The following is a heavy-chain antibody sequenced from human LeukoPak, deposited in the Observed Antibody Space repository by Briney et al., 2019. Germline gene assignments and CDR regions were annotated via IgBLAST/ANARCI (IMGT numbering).Heavy chain of an antibody. Sequence: PGGSLRLSCAASGFTFSSYAMSWVRQAPGKGLEWVSAISGSGGSTYYADSVKGRFTISRDNSKNTLYLQMNSLRAEDTAVYYCAKDLKRDYYDSSGYYYFDYWGQGTLVTVSS. J-gene: IGHJ4*02. V-gene: IGHV3-23*01. CDR2: ISGSGGST. CDR1: GFTFSSYA. CDR3: AKDLKRDYYDSSGYYYFDY. D-gene: IGHD3-22*01.